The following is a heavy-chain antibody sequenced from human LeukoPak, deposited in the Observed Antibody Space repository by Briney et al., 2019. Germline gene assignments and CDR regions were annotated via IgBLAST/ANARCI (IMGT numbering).Heavy chain of an antibody. CDR2: IYYSGST. V-gene: IGHV4-39*02. D-gene: IGHD2-2*01. J-gene: IGHJ6*02. CDR3: ARSATSDYYYGMDV. CDR1: GGSISSSSYY. Sequence: SETLSLTCTVSGGSISSSSYYWGWIRQPPGKGLEWIGSIYYSGSTYYNPSLKSRVTISVDTSKNHFSLKLSSVTAADAAVYYCARSATSDYYYGMDVWGQGTTVTVSS.